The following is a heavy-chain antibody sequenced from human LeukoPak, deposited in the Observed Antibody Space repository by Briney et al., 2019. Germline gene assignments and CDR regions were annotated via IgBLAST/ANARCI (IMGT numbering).Heavy chain of an antibody. D-gene: IGHD3-10*01. Sequence: GGSLRLSCAASGFTFSSYWMHWVRQAPGKGLLWVSRINSDGSITSYADSVKGRFTISRDNAKNTLYLQMNSLRDEDTAAFFCARGHYGPDYWGQGTVVTVSS. CDR2: INSDGSIT. CDR1: GFTFSSYW. V-gene: IGHV3-74*01. J-gene: IGHJ4*02. CDR3: ARGHYGPDY.